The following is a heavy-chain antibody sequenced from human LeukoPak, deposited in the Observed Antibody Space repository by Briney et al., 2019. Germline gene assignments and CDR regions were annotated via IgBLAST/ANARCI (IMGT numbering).Heavy chain of an antibody. Sequence: SETLSLTCTVSGGSISSYYWSWIRQPPGKGLEWIGYIYYSGSTNYNPSLKSRVTISVDTSKNQFSLKLSSVAAADTAVYYCVRGGATYYDFWSGYYSFDYWGQGTLVTVSS. CDR2: IYYSGST. D-gene: IGHD3-3*01. V-gene: IGHV4-59*01. CDR1: GGSISSYY. J-gene: IGHJ4*02. CDR3: VRGGATYYDFWSGYYSFDY.